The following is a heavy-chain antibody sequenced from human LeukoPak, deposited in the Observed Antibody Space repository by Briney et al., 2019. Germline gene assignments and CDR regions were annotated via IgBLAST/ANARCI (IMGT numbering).Heavy chain of an antibody. CDR1: GFTFSDYY. Sequence: GGSLRLSCAASGFTFSDYYMSWIRQAPGKGLEWVSYISSSGSTIYYADSVKGRFTISRDNAKNSLYLQMNSLRAEDTAVYYCATARPPTGYCSSTSCYYFDYWAREPWSPSPQ. D-gene: IGHD2-2*01. J-gene: IGHJ4*02. CDR3: ATARPPTGYCSSTSCYYFDY. CDR2: ISSSGSTI. V-gene: IGHV3-11*01.